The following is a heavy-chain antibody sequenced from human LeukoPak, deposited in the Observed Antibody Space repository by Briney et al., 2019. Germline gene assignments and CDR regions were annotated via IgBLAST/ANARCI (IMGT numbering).Heavy chain of an antibody. D-gene: IGHD6-13*01. V-gene: IGHV3-7*01. CDR1: GFTFSSYW. CDR3: ARVGGDSSSWYDRRYYYYYYMDV. Sequence: GGSLRLSCAASGFTFSSYWMSWVRQAPGKGLEWVANIKQDGSEKYYVDSVKGRFTISRDNAKNSLYLQMNSLRAEDTAVYYCARVGGDSSSWYDRRYYYYYYMDVWGKGTTVTVSS. CDR2: IKQDGSEK. J-gene: IGHJ6*03.